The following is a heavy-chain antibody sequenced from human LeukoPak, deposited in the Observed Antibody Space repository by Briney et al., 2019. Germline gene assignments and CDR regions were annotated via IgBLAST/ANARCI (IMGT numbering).Heavy chain of an antibody. V-gene: IGHV1-18*01. Sequence: ASVKVSCKASGYTFTISGISWVRQAPGQGLEWVGCISTHDVNTKYAQKLQGRVTLTTDTSTSTAYMELRSLRSDDTAVYYCATDLGYCSSTTCDTFDYWGQGTLVTVSS. CDR3: ATDLGYCSSTTCDTFDY. CDR1: GYTFTISG. J-gene: IGHJ4*02. D-gene: IGHD2-2*01. CDR2: ISTHDVNT.